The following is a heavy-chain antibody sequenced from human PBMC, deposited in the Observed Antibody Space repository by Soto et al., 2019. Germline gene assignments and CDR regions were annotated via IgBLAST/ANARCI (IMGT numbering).Heavy chain of an antibody. Sequence: GASVKVSCKASGFTFTSSAVQWVRQARGQRLEWIGWIVVGSGNTNYAQKFQERVTITRDMSTSTAYMELSSLRSEDTAVYYCAAELKRYSSGWYSAPLNYWGQGTLVTVSS. CDR2: IVVGSGNT. CDR3: AAELKRYSSGWYSAPLNY. V-gene: IGHV1-58*01. D-gene: IGHD6-19*01. J-gene: IGHJ4*02. CDR1: GFTFTSSA.